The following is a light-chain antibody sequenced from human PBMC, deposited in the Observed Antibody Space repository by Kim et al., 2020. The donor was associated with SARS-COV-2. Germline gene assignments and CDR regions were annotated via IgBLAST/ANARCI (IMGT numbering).Light chain of an antibody. CDR2: GAS. CDR3: QHFGGSLT. V-gene: IGKV3-20*01. CDR1: QSVGAGY. Sequence: LSPGETAILSCRASQSVGAGYLAWYQQKPGQAPRLLIYGASIRAIGIPHRFSGGGSGTDFTLAISGLEPEDFAVYFCQHFGGSLTFGGGTKVDIK. J-gene: IGKJ4*01.